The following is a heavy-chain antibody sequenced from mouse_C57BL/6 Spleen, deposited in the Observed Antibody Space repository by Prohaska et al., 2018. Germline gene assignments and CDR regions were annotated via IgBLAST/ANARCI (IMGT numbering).Heavy chain of an antibody. V-gene: IGHV5-16*01. J-gene: IGHJ4*01. CDR2: INYDGSST. CDR1: GFTFSDYY. Sequence: GGGLVQPGSSMKLSCTASGFTFSDYYMAWVRQVPEKGLEWVANINYDGSSTYYLDSLKSRFIISRDNAKNILYLQMSSLKSEDTATYYCARGGYDGYYDYYAMDYWGQGTSVTVSS. D-gene: IGHD2-3*01. CDR3: ARGGYDGYYDYYAMDY.